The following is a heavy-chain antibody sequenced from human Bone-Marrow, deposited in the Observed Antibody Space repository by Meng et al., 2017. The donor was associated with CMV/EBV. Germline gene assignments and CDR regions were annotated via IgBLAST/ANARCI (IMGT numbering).Heavy chain of an antibody. Sequence: GESLKISCAASGFTFSSSWMHWVCQAPEKGLEWVADIKCDGSEKYYVDSVKGRLTISRDNAKNSLYLQVNSLRAEDMTVYYCVREPRHYDFWSGYVSLDNWFDPWGQGTLVTVSS. CDR1: GFTFSSSW. D-gene: IGHD3-3*01. J-gene: IGHJ5*02. V-gene: IGHV3-52*01. CDR3: VREPRHYDFWSGYVSLDNWFDP. CDR2: IKCDGSEK.